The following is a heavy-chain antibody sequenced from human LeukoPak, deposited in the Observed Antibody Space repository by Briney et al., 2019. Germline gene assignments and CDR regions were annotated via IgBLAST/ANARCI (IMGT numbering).Heavy chain of an antibody. CDR3: ARRLNGENWFDP. D-gene: IGHD7-27*01. J-gene: IGHJ5*02. CDR2: TYYRSKWFN. CDR1: GDSVSSSSAA. V-gene: IGHV6-1*01. Sequence: SQTLSLTCAISGDSVSSSSAAWHWIRQSPSRGLEWLGRTYYRSKWFNDYAVSVKSRINNHPDTSKNQFSLQLNSVTPEDTAVYYCARRLNGENWFDPWGQGTLVTVSS.